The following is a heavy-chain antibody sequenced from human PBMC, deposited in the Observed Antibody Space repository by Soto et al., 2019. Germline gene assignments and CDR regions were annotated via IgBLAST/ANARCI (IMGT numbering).Heavy chain of an antibody. CDR2: ISSSRSYI. V-gene: IGHV3-21*01. CDR3: ARDAPPLAYYYDPNWFDP. Sequence: GGSLRLSCAASGFTFSSYNMNWVRQAPGKGLEWVSSISSSRSYIYYADSVKGRFTVSRDNAKNSLYLQMNSLRDEDTAVYYCARDAPPLAYYYDPNWFDPWGQGTLVTVSS. J-gene: IGHJ5*02. D-gene: IGHD3-22*01. CDR1: GFTFSSYN.